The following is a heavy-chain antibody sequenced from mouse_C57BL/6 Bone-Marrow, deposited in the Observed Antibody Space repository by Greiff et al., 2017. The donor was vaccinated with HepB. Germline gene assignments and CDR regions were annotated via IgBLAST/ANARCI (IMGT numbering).Heavy chain of an antibody. J-gene: IGHJ4*01. CDR1: GFTFSDYY. V-gene: IGHV5-16*01. CDR2: INYDGSST. CDR3: ARGRIYDGYYDAMDY. D-gene: IGHD2-3*01. Sequence: DVHLVESEGGLVQPGSSMKLSCTASGFTFSDYYMAWVRQVPEKGLEWVANINYDGSSTYYLDSLKSRFIISRDNAKNILYLQMSSLKSEDTATYYCARGRIYDGYYDAMDYWGQGTSVTVSS.